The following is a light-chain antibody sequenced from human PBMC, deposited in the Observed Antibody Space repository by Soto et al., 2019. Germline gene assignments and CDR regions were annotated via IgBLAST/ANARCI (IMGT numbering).Light chain of an antibody. CDR3: QQYNDWPPYS. CDR2: GAF. V-gene: IGKV3D-15*01. J-gene: IGKJ2*01. CDR1: QSISYN. Sequence: EIVMTQSPATLSVSPGERAALSCRASQSISYNVAWYQQKPGQAPRLLIYGAFIRASGIPARFSGSGSGTEFTLTISSLQSEDFAVYYCQQYNDWPPYSFGQGTKVDI.